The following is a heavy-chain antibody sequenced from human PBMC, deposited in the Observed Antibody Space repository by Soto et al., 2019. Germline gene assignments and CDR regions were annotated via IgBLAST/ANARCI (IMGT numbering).Heavy chain of an antibody. CDR1: GGSISSYY. CDR3: ARAASYYYDTPGAFDI. V-gene: IGHV4-59*01. D-gene: IGHD3-22*01. Sequence: SETLSLTCTVSGGSISSYYWSWIRQPPGKGLEWIGYIYYSGSANYNPSLKSRVTIVDTSKNQFSLKLSSVTAADTAVYYCARAASYYYDTPGAFDIWGQGTMVTVSS. J-gene: IGHJ3*02. CDR2: IYYSGSA.